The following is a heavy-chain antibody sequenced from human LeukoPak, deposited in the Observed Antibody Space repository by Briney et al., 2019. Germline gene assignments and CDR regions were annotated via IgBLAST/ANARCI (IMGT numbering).Heavy chain of an antibody. D-gene: IGHD1-20*01. CDR1: GYSISSGYY. J-gene: IGHJ3*02. CDR2: IYHSGGT. CDR3: ARGRIIPGGGRHLQGGAFDI. Sequence: SETLSLTCTVSGYSISSGYYWGWIRQPPGKGLEWIGSIYHSGGTYYNPSLKSRVTISVDTSKNQFSLKLSSVTAADTAVYYCARGRIIPGGGRHLQGGAFDIWGQGTMVTVSS. V-gene: IGHV4-38-2*02.